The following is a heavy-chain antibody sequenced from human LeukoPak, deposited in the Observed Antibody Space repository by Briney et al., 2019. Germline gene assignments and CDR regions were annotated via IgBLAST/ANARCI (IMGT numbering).Heavy chain of an antibody. J-gene: IGHJ3*02. CDR1: GGSISTYY. Sequence: SETLSLTCTVSGGSISTYYWSWIRQPPGEGLEWIGSIYYSGTTHSNPSLKSRATISVDTSKSHLSLKVNSVTAADTAVYYCARGASGTLYDAFDIWGRGTMVTVSS. D-gene: IGHD1-26*01. CDR3: ARGASGTLYDAFDI. CDR2: IYYSGTT. V-gene: IGHV4-59*01.